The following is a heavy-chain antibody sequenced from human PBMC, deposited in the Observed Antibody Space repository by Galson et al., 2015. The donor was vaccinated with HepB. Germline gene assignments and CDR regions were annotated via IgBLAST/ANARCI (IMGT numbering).Heavy chain of an antibody. CDR1: GYNFNSYI. CDR2: SNAYNGHT. D-gene: IGHD5-12*01. V-gene: IGHV1-3*01. Sequence: SLKVSCKASGYNFNSYIIHWVRQAPGQRLEWMAWSNAYNGHTKYLQHLQGRVTLTRDTSASTVYMDLSSLRSEDTAIYYCASRLGAFSGYGVSSSFGIWGQGTMVTVS. J-gene: IGHJ3*02. CDR3: ASRLGAFSGYGVSSSFGI.